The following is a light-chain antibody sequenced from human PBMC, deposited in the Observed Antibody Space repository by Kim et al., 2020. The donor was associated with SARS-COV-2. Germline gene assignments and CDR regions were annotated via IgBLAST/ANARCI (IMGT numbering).Light chain of an antibody. CDR2: AAS. V-gene: IGKV1-39*01. Sequence: DIQMTQSPSSLSASVGDRVTITCRASQSISSYLNWYQQKPGKAPKLLIYAASSLQSGVPSRFSGSGSGTDFTLTISSLQPKDFATYYCQQSYSTPAVTFGQGTKLEI. CDR3: QQSYSTPAVT. CDR1: QSISSY. J-gene: IGKJ2*01.